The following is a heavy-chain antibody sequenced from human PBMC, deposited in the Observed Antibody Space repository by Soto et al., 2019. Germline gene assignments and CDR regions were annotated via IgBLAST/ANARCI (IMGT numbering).Heavy chain of an antibody. CDR2: ISGSSEST. J-gene: IGHJ4*02. V-gene: IGHV3-23*01. Sequence: XGSLRLSCAASGVTFSSCAMNWVRQAPGKGLEWVSTISGSSESTYYADSVKGRFTISRDNSKSTLYLQMNSLRAEDTAVYYCAKDRWNYDYFDFWGQGTLVTVSS. CDR1: GVTFSSCA. CDR3: AKDRWNYDYFDF. D-gene: IGHD1-7*01.